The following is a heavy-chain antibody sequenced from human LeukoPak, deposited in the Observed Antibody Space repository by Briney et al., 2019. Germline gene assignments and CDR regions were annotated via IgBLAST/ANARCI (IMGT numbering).Heavy chain of an antibody. CDR2: IGDSGGNT. V-gene: IGHV3-23*01. D-gene: IGHD3-22*01. Sequence: PGGSLRLSCAVSGVTLSNYGMSWVRQAPGKGLEWVAGIGDSGGNTNYADSVKGRFTISRDNPKNTLYLQMNSLRAEDTAVYFCAKRGVVIRVILVGFHKAAYYFDSWGQGALVTVSS. J-gene: IGHJ4*02. CDR1: GVTLSNYG. CDR3: AKRGVVIRVILVGFHKAAYYFDS.